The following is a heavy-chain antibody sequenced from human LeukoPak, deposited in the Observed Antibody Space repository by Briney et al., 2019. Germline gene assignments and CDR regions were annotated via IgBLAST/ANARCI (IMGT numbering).Heavy chain of an antibody. V-gene: IGHV1-69*13. D-gene: IGHD1-26*01. CDR2: IIPIFGTA. CDR3: AAVYAIVGAPTAF. CDR1: GGTFSSYA. J-gene: IGHJ4*02. Sequence: VASVTVSCKASGGTFSSYAISWVRQAPGQGLEWMGGIIPIFGTANYAQKFQGRVTITADESTSTAYMELSSLRSEDTAVYYCAAVYAIVGAPTAFWGQGTLVTVSS.